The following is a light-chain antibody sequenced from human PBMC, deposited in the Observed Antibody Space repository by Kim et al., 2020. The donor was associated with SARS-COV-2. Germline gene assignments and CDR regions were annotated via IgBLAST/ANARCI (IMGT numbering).Light chain of an antibody. Sequence: SLSPGERATLSCRARKSVSSNLAWYQQKPGHAPRLLIYGASTRATGIPARFSGSGSGTEFTLTISSLQSEDFAVYYCQQYNNWPGTFGQGTKLEI. J-gene: IGKJ2*01. CDR1: KSVSSN. CDR3: QQYNNWPGT. V-gene: IGKV3-15*01. CDR2: GAS.